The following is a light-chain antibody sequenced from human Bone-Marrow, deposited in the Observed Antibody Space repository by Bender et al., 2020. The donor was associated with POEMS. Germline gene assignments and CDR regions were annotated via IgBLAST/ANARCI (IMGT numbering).Light chain of an antibody. CDR1: SIGSKL. CDR2: DDS. J-gene: IGLJ2*01. V-gene: IGLV3-21*02. CDR3: VAWDDTLNGWV. Sequence: SYVLTQPPSVSVAPGQTANMTCGGNSIGSKLVHWYQQKPGQAPVLVVHDDSDRPSGIPDRFSGSMSGTSASLAISGLHSEDEADYYCVAWDDTLNGWVFGGGTKLTVL.